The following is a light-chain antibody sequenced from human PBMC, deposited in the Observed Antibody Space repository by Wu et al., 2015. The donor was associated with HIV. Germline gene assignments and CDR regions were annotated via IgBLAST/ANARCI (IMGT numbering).Light chain of an antibody. CDR1: ENIGSNS. Sequence: VLTQSPDTLSLSPGERVTLSCRASENIGSNSLMWYQKRPGHAPWPVLYGSSNRAPGVPDRFSGRGSGTDFTLTISRLQSDDLAVYFCQYYSSSFRTFGQGTKVEFK. V-gene: IGKV3-20*01. CDR2: GSS. J-gene: IGKJ1*01. CDR3: QYYSSSFRT.